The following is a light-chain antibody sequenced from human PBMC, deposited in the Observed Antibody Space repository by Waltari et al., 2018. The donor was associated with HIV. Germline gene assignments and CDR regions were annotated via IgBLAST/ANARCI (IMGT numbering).Light chain of an antibody. CDR1: DNNINDSKY. Sequence: QSALTQPPSASASPGQSVNLSCTGADNNINDSKYVSWYQQHSDKPPKLIIFEGTKRPSGVPDRFSGSKSGNTASLFVSGLQPEDEATYFCSSFAGTNKLFGGGTKLTVL. CDR2: EGT. J-gene: IGLJ2*01. CDR3: SSFAGTNKL. V-gene: IGLV2-8*01.